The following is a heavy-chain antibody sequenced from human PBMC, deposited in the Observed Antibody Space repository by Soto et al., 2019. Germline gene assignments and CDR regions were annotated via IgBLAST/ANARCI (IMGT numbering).Heavy chain of an antibody. V-gene: IGHV3-23*01. D-gene: IGHD1-1*01. CDR1: GFIFSDYS. Sequence: EVQLLESGGGLVLPGGSLRLSCAASGFIFSDYSMSWVRQAPGKGLEWVSGISGRGGSTYYADSVKGRFTISRDSSRNTLFLQMTSLRAEDTALYFCARSSGDTWEQYYFDSWGQGTMVPVSP. CDR3: ARSSGDTWEQYYFDS. CDR2: ISGRGGST. J-gene: IGHJ4*02.